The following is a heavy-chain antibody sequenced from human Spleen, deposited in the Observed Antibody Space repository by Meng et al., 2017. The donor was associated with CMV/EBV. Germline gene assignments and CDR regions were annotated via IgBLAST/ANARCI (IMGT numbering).Heavy chain of an antibody. D-gene: IGHD3-10*01. J-gene: IGHJ3*02. V-gene: IGHV3-23*01. Sequence: GESLKISCAASRFTFSNYAMSWVRQAPGKGLEWVSAIGGSGGRPFYADSVKGRFTISRDSSTNTVYLQMTSLRVEDTAVYYCAKDRLSGKEAYDMWGQGTMVTVSS. CDR1: RFTFSNYA. CDR3: AKDRLSGKEAYDM. CDR2: IGGSGGRP.